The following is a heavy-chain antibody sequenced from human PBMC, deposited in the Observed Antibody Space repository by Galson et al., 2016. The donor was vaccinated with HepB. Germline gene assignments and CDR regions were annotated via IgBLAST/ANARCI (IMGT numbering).Heavy chain of an antibody. CDR2: ISGGDGST. D-gene: IGHD6-19*01. Sequence: SLRLSCAASGFTFGRYAMSWVRQAPGKGLEWVSAISGGDGSTYYAGSVQGRFTSSRDRSTNTMYLQMNSLRTDDTAVYYCARFTQEWLDRVYYFDYWGQGPLVTVSS. CDR3: ARFTQEWLDRVYYFDY. V-gene: IGHV3-23*01. CDR1: GFTFGRYA. J-gene: IGHJ4*02.